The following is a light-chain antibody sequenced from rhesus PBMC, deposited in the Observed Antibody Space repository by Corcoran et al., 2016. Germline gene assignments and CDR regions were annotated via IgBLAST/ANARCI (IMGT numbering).Light chain of an antibody. Sequence: DIQMTQSPSSLSASVEDTVTITCRASQSVNNWLAWYQQKPGKAPKLLIYRASVLQTGVPSRFSGSGSGTDFSLHISSLQSEDVATYYCQQYSSSPPWTFGQGTKVVIK. CDR1: QSVNNW. J-gene: IGKJ1*01. V-gene: IGKV1-22*01. CDR3: QQYSSSPPWT. CDR2: RAS.